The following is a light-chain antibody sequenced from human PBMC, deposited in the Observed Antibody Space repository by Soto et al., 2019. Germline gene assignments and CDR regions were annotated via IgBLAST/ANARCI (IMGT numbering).Light chain of an antibody. CDR2: DAS. V-gene: IGKV3-11*01. J-gene: IGKJ5*01. CDR3: QQRGSWPLT. Sequence: EIVLTQSPATLSLSPGERATLSCRASQSVSSYLAWYQQKPGQAPRLLIYDASNRATGIPARFSGSGSGTDFTLTISSLEPEDFAVYYCQQRGSWPLTFGKGKRVDIK. CDR1: QSVSSY.